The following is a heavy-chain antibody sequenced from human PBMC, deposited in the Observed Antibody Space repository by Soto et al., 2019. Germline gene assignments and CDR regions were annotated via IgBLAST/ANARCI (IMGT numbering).Heavy chain of an antibody. CDR1: GFTFSEYY. CDR2: ISSSGSTI. CDR3: ARDPVPAAAYYYYYGMDV. Sequence: PVGSLRLSCAASGFTFSEYYMSWIRQAPGKGLEWVSYISSSGSTIYYADSVKGRFTISRDNAKNSLYLQMNSLRAEDTAVYYCARDPVPAAAYYYYYGMDVWGQGTTVTVSS. D-gene: IGHD2-2*01. V-gene: IGHV3-11*01. J-gene: IGHJ6*02.